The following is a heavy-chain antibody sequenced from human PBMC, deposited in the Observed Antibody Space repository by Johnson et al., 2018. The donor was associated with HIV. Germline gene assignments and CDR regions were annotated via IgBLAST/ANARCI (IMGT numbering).Heavy chain of an antibody. CDR2: IKQDGSEK. CDR3: AKDTGAAGTRGYAFDI. J-gene: IGHJ3*02. V-gene: IGHV3-7*05. D-gene: IGHD6-13*01. CDR1: GFTFSSYW. Sequence: VQLVESGGGLIQPGGSLRLSCAASGFTFSSYWMSWVRQAPGKGLEWVANIKQDGSEKYYVDSVKGRFTISRDNAKNSLYLQMNSLRAEDTAVYYCAKDTGAAGTRGYAFDIWGQGTMVTVSS.